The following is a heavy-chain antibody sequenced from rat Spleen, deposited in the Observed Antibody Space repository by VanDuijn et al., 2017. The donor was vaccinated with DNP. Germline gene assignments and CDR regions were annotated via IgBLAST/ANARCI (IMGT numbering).Heavy chain of an antibody. D-gene: IGHD1-2*01. V-gene: IGHV5S13*01. CDR2: ISPGGDKT. Sequence: EVKLVESGGGLVQPGRSLKLSCAASGFIFSDYGMSWVRQTPTKCLEWVASISPGGDKTFYRDSVKGRFTASRDNAKNTLYLQMDSLRSEDTATYYCARSDSYGFPYWGQGTLVTVSS. J-gene: IGHJ3*01. CDR3: ARSDSYGFPY. CDR1: GFIFSDYG.